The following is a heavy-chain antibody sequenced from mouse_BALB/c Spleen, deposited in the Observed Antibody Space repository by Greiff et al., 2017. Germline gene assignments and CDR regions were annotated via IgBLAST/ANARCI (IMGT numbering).Heavy chain of an antibody. CDR1: GFTFSDYY. V-gene: IGHV5-4*02. CDR2: ISDGGSYT. Sequence: EVKVVESGGGLVKPGGSLKLSCAASGFTFSDYYMYWVRQTPEKRLEWVATISDGGSYTYYPDSVKGRFTISRDNAKNNLYLQMSSLKSEDTAMYYCAREGTWLYAMDYWGQGTSVTVSS. J-gene: IGHJ4*01. D-gene: IGHD3-3*01. CDR3: AREGTWLYAMDY.